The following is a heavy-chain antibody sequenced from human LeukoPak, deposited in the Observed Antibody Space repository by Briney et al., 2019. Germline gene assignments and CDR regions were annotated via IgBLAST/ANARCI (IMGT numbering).Heavy chain of an antibody. V-gene: IGHV4-61*02. J-gene: IGHJ5*02. Sequence: SETLSLTCTVSGGSISSGSYYWSWIRQPAGKGLEWIGRIYTSGSTNYNPSLKSRVTISVDTSKNQFSLKLSSVTAADTAVYYCERGSYGGNSWFDPWGQGTLVTVSS. CDR1: GGSISSGSYY. D-gene: IGHD4-23*01. CDR3: ERGSYGGNSWFDP. CDR2: IYTSGST.